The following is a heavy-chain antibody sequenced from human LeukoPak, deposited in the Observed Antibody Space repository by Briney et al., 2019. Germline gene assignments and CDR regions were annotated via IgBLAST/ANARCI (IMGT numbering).Heavy chain of an antibody. CDR1: GFTFSSYG. D-gene: IGHD2-2*01. CDR2: IWYDGSNK. V-gene: IGHV3-33*06. J-gene: IGHJ4*02. Sequence: GRSLRLSCVASGFTFSSYGMHWVRQAPGKGLEWVAVIWYDGSNKNCADSVKGRFTISRDNSKNTLYLQMNSLRAEDTAVYYCAKDSNESLEYWGQGTLVTVSS. CDR3: AKDSNESLEY.